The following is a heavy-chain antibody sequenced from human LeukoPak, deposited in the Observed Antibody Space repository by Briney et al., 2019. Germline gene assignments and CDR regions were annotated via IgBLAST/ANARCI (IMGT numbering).Heavy chain of an antibody. V-gene: IGHV5-51*01. CDR3: AKRSRDGSSWFFDY. D-gene: IGHD6-13*01. CDR2: IYPGDSDT. Sequence: GECLKISCKGSGYRFTSYWIGWVRQMPRKGLEWMGIIYPGDSDTRYSPSFQGQVTFSADKSISTAYLQWSSLKASDTAMYYCAKRSRDGSSWFFDYWGQGTLVTVSS. CDR1: GYRFTSYW. J-gene: IGHJ4*02.